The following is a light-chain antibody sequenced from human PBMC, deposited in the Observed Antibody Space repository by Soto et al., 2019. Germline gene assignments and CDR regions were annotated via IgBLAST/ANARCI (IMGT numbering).Light chain of an antibody. CDR1: SSNVGSNT. V-gene: IGLV1-44*01. CDR3: ASWEDSLNGWV. J-gene: IGLJ3*02. Sequence: VLTXPPSASGTPGQRVTTSCSGRSSNVGSNTVSWYQQLPGTAPKVLIYSDDQRPSGVPDRFSGSRSGSSASLAISGLQSGDEADYYCASWEDSLNGWVIGGGTQLTVL. CDR2: SDD.